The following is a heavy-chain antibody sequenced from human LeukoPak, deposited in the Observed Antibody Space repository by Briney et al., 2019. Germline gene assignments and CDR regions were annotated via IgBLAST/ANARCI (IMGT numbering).Heavy chain of an antibody. D-gene: IGHD3-9*01. V-gene: IGHV4-31*03. Sequence: SETLSLTCTVSGGSISSGGYYWSWIRQHPGKGLEWIGYIYYSGSTYYNPSLKSRVTISVDTSKNQFSLKLSSVTAADTAVYYCARALKSPMDILTGYSYCFDYWGQGTLVTVSS. CDR1: GGSISSGGYY. CDR3: ARALKSPMDILTGYSYCFDY. CDR2: IYYSGST. J-gene: IGHJ4*02.